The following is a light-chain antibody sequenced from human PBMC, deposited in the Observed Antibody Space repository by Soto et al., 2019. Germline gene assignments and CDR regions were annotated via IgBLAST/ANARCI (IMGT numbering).Light chain of an antibody. Sequence: QSALTQPAPVSGSPGQSITISCTGTSSDVGGYNYVSWYQQHPGKAPKLMIYEVNNRPSGVSNRFSGSKSGNTASLTISGLQAEDEADYYCSSYATSSTLHVFGTGTKVTVL. CDR1: SSDVGGYNY. V-gene: IGLV2-14*01. J-gene: IGLJ1*01. CDR3: SSYATSSTLHV. CDR2: EVN.